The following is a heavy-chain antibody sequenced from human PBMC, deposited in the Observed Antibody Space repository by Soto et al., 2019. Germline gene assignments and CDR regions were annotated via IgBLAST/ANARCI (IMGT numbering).Heavy chain of an antibody. V-gene: IGHV5-51*03. CDR2: IYPGDSDT. CDR3: ARMEGLCGGDCYYRRAFDI. CDR1: GYSFTSYW. Sequence: EVQLVQSGAEVKKPGESLKISCKGSGYSFTSYWIGWVRQMPGKGLEWMGIIYPGDSDTRYSPSFQGQVTISADKSIRTAYLQWSSLKASDTAMYYCARMEGLCGGDCYYRRAFDIWGQGTMVTVSS. D-gene: IGHD2-21*01. J-gene: IGHJ3*02.